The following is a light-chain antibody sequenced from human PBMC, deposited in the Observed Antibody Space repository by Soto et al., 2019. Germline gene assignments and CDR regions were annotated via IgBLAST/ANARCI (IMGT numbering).Light chain of an antibody. V-gene: IGKV3-11*01. CDR3: QQRSNWPHSLT. J-gene: IGKJ5*01. Sequence: ETVLTQSPATLPLSPGESATLSCRTLQSISGYLAWYQQKPGQAPRLLIYDASNRATGIPARFSCSGSETDFTLTISSLEPEDFAVYYCQQRSNWPHSLTFGQGTRLEIK. CDR1: QSISGY. CDR2: DAS.